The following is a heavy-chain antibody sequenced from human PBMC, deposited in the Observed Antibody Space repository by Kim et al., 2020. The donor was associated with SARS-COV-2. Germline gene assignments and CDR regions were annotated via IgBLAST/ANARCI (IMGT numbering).Heavy chain of an antibody. CDR2: IYPGDSDT. D-gene: IGHD3-10*01. Sequence: GESLKISCKGSGYSFTSYWIGWVRQMPGKGLEWMGIIYPGDSDTRYSPSFQGQVTISADKSISTAYLQWSSLKASDTAMYYCARLKKISMAAPARPFDYWGQGTLVTVSS. V-gene: IGHV5-51*01. CDR3: ARLKKISMAAPARPFDY. CDR1: GYSFTSYW. J-gene: IGHJ4*02.